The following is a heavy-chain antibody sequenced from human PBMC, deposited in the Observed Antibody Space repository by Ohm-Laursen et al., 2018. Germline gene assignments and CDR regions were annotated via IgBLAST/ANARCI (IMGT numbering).Heavy chain of an antibody. CDR2: ISYDGSNK. CDR1: GFTFSSYG. D-gene: IGHD6-19*01. CDR3: AKDLGAVAGYYYYGMDV. V-gene: IGHV3-30*18. J-gene: IGHJ6*02. Sequence: SLRLSCAASGFTFSSYGMYWVRQAPGKGLEWVAVISYDGSNKYYADSVKGRFTISRDNSKNTLYLQMNSLRAEDTAVYYCAKDLGAVAGYYYYGMDVWGQGTTVTVSS.